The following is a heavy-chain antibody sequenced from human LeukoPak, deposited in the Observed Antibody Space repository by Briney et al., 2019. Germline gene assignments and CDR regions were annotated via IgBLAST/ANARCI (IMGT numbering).Heavy chain of an antibody. CDR1: GGSISSGDYY. Sequence: PSQTLSLTCTVSGGSISSGDYYWSWIRQPPGKGLEWIGYIYYSGSTNYNPSLKSRVTISVDTSKNQFSLKLNSVTAADTAVYYCARGNPVKADAFDIWGQGTMVTVSS. V-gene: IGHV4-30-4*01. CDR2: IYYSGST. CDR3: ARGNPVKADAFDI. J-gene: IGHJ3*02.